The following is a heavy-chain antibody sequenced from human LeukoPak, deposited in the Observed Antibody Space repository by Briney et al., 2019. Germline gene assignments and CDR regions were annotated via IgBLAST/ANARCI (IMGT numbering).Heavy chain of an antibody. CDR1: GFTFSSYA. CDR2: ISGSGGST. V-gene: IGHV3-23*01. CDR3: AKDEGSSGWSYPTY. D-gene: IGHD6-19*01. Sequence: PGGSLRLSCAASGFTFSSYAMSWVRQAPGKRLEWVSAISGSGGSTYYADSVKGRFTISRDNSKNTLYLQMNSLRAEDTAVYYCAKDEGSSGWSYPTYWGQGTLVTVSS. J-gene: IGHJ4*02.